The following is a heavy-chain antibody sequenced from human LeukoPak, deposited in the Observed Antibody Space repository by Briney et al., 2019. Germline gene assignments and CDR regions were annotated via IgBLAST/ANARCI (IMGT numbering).Heavy chain of an antibody. Sequence: PGGSLRLSCAASGFTFSSYAMSWVRQAPGKGLEWVSSISSSSTYIYYADSVKGRFSISRDNAKNSLYLQMNSLRAEDTAVYYCARDRIIYGDYGDAFDIWGQGTMVTVSS. D-gene: IGHD4-17*01. V-gene: IGHV3-21*01. J-gene: IGHJ3*02. CDR1: GFTFSSYA. CDR3: ARDRIIYGDYGDAFDI. CDR2: ISSSSTYI.